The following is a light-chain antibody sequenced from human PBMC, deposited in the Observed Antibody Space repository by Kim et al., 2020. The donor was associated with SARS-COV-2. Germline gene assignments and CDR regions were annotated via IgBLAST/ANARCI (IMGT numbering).Light chain of an antibody. CDR3: QQNHTAPLLT. J-gene: IGKJ4*01. CDR1: QNINSF. Sequence: DIQMTQSPSSLAASVGDRVTITCRASQNINSFLNWYQQRPGKAPKLLIYAASTLQIGVPSRFSGSGSGTDFTLPITSLQPEDFATYYCQQNHTAPLLTFGGGTKVDIK. CDR2: AAS. V-gene: IGKV1-39*01.